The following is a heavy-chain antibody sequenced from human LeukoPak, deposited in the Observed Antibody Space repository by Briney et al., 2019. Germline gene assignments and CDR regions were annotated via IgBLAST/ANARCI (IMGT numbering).Heavy chain of an antibody. Sequence: PSETLSLTCTVCGGFMCCYYWRCPRQPAGKGLEWLGLIYTSGRINYNSSLKSRLTISVDTSKNQFSLELRSVTAADTAVYYCASDLGGGSPGWGQGTLVTVSS. J-gene: IGHJ4*02. CDR2: IYTSGRI. CDR1: GGFMCCYY. D-gene: IGHD2-15*01. CDR3: ASDLGGGSPG. V-gene: IGHV4-4*07.